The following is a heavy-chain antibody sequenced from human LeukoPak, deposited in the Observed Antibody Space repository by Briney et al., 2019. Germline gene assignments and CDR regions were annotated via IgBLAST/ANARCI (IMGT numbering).Heavy chain of an antibody. V-gene: IGHV1-46*04. CDR1: GYTFTSYY. J-gene: IGHJ4*02. CDR2: INPSAGST. CDR3: ARASTGRQRWLQSDY. D-gene: IGHD5-24*01. Sequence: ASVTVSCKAFGYTFTSYYMHWVRQAPGQGLEWMGIINPSAGSTSYAQKLQGRVTMTRDMSTSKVYMELSRLRSEDTAVYYCARASTGRQRWLQSDYWGQGTLVTVSS.